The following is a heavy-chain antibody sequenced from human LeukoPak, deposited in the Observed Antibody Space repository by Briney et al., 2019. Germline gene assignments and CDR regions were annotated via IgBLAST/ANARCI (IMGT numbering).Heavy chain of an antibody. CDR2: IYPGDSDT. D-gene: IGHD5-24*01. V-gene: IGHV5-51*01. CDR3: ARQRWLQLGAFDL. CDR1: GYSFSSYW. Sequence: GESLKISCKGSGYSFSSYWIGWVRQMPGKGLEWMGIIYPGDSDTRYSPSFQGRVTISADKSINTACMQWSSLKASDTAMYYCARQRWLQLGAFDLWGQGTMVTVSS. J-gene: IGHJ3*01.